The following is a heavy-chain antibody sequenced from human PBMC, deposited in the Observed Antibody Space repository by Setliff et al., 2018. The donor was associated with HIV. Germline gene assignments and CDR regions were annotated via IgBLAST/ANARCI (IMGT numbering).Heavy chain of an antibody. J-gene: IGHJ4*02. CDR2: IYTSGSV. Sequence: SETLSLTCTVSGGSISSYYWSWIRQPPGKGLEWIGYIYTSGSVNYNPSLNSRVTISVDTSKNQFSLKLSSVTAADTAVYYCARDYYDSTGYYFDYWGQGTLVTVSS. CDR1: GGSISSYY. V-gene: IGHV4-4*09. D-gene: IGHD3-22*01. CDR3: ARDYYDSTGYYFDY.